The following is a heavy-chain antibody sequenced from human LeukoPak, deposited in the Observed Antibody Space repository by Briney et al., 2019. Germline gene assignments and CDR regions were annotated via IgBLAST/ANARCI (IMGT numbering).Heavy chain of an antibody. J-gene: IGHJ4*02. D-gene: IGHD1-26*01. CDR2: ISGSGGST. CDR3: AEEVGNTYPTFDY. CDR1: GFTFSNYV. V-gene: IGHV3-23*01. Sequence: GGSLRLSCAAPGFTFSNYVMSWGRQAPGKGLEWVSSISGSGGSTYYADSVKGRFTISRDNSKNTLYLQMNSLRVEDTAVYYCAEEVGNTYPTFDYWGQGTLVTVSS.